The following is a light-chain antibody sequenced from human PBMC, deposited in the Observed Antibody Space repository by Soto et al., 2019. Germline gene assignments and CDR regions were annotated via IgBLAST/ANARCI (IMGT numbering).Light chain of an antibody. CDR3: LQYFDYYRT. CDR2: KSS. V-gene: IGKV1-5*03. J-gene: IGKJ1*01. CDR1: QIIYSW. Sequence: DIQMTQSPSTLSASVGDSVTITCRASQIIYSWLAWYQQKPGNAPKLLIYKSSTVERGVPSRFSGSGSETEFILTINSLQPDDFATYYCLQYFDYYRTFGQGIKVEIK.